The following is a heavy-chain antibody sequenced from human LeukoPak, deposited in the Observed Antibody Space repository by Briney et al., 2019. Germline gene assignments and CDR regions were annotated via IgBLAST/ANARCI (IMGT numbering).Heavy chain of an antibody. J-gene: IGHJ4*02. V-gene: IGHV3-48*02. CDR3: ARHGSGFNY. CDR1: GFTFSSYS. Sequence: GGPLRLSCAGSGFTFSSYSMNWVRQAPGKGLEWVAYISTLSSTIYYADSVKGRFTISRDNAQNSLYLQTNSLRDEDTAVYYCARHGSGFNYWGRGALVTVSS. D-gene: IGHD3-10*01. CDR2: ISTLSSTI.